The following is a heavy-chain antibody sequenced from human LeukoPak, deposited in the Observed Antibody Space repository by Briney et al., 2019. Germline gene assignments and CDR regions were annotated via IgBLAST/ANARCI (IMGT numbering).Heavy chain of an antibody. D-gene: IGHD3-3*01. CDR3: AKDPFPYYDFWSGYSHFDY. CDR1: GFTFNSYG. V-gene: IGHV3-30*02. J-gene: IGHJ4*02. CDR2: IQYDGSNK. Sequence: PGGSLRLSCAASGFTFNSYGMNWVRQAPGKGLEWVAFIQYDGSNKYYADSVKGRFTISRDNSKNTLYLQMNSLRAEDTAVYYCAKDPFPYYDFWSGYSHFDYWGQGTLVTVSS.